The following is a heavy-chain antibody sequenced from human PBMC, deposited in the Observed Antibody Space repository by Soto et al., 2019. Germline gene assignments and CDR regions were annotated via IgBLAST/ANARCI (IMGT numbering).Heavy chain of an antibody. CDR1: GYTFTSYG. CDR3: ARGRYGDY. Sequence: QVHLVQSGAEVKKPGASVKVSCKASGYTFTSYGITWVRQAPGQGLEWMGWISAHNGNTDYAQKPQARVIVTRDTSPSTAYMELRSLRSDDTAVYYCARGRYGDYWGQGALVTVSS. D-gene: IGHD1-1*01. J-gene: IGHJ4*02. CDR2: ISAHNGNT. V-gene: IGHV1-18*01.